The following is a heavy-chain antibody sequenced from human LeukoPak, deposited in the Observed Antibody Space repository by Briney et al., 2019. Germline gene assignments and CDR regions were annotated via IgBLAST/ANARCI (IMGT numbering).Heavy chain of an antibody. CDR2: INHSGST. Sequence: SETLSLTCAVYGGSFSGYYWSWIRQPPGKGLEWIGEINHSGSTNYNPSLKSRVTISADTSKNQFSLKLSSVTAADTAVYYCARGEPHSYYFDYWGQGTLVTVSS. CDR1: GGSFSGYY. V-gene: IGHV4-34*01. J-gene: IGHJ4*02. CDR3: ARGEPHSYYFDY.